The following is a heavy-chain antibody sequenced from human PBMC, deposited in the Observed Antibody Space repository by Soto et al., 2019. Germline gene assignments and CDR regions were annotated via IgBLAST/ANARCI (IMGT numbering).Heavy chain of an antibody. CDR2: MTSDTKTI. CDR3: ARSVEGHFDY. CDR1: GFTFRIYS. D-gene: IGHD6-19*01. Sequence: GGSLRLSCAASGFTFRIYSMNWVRQPPGEGLEWISYMTSDTKTIKYADSVKGRFTITRDNDKNSVYLQMTSLRDEDTAVYYCARSVEGHFDYWGQGT. J-gene: IGHJ4*02. V-gene: IGHV3-48*02.